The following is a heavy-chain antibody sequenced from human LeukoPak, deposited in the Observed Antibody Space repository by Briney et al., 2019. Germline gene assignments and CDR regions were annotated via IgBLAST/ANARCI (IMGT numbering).Heavy chain of an antibody. J-gene: IGHJ4*02. CDR2: INPSGGST. D-gene: IGHD3-10*01. V-gene: IGHV1-46*01. Sequence: ASVKVSCKASGYTFTSYYMHWVRQAPGQGLEWMGIINPSGGSTSYAQKFQGRVTMTRDMSTSTVYMELSSLRSEDTAVYYCARGRSRNYYGSGSYKYWGQGTLVTVSS. CDR3: ARGRSRNYYGSGSYKY. CDR1: GYTFTSYY.